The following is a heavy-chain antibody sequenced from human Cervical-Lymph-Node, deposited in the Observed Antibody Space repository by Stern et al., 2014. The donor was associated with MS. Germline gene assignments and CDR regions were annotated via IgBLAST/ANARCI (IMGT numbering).Heavy chain of an antibody. V-gene: IGHV7-4-1*02. CDR3: ARGHDFWSGYYMSPDV. Sequence: QVQLVQSGSELKKPGASVNVSCRASGYTFTTYAMNWVRQAPGQGLEWMGRIITNNGIPTYAPGFTGRFVFSLDTSVSTAHLQISSLKAEDTAVYYCARGHDFWSGYYMSPDVWGQGTTVTVSS. CDR2: IITNNGIP. D-gene: IGHD3-3*01. J-gene: IGHJ6*02. CDR1: GYTFTTYA.